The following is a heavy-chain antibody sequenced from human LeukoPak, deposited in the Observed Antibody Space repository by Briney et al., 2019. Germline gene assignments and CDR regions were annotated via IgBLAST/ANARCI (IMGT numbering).Heavy chain of an antibody. CDR1: GCSISSSWYY. CDR3: ARTSCYYDNSNYCPLFAFDI. Sequence: SETLSLTCAASGCSISSSWYYCGWIRQPPGKGLEWIGSIYYSGSTYYNPSLKSRVTISVDTSKNQFSLKLSSVTAAAADVYYCARTSCYYDNSNYCPLFAFDIWGQGTMVTVSS. D-gene: IGHD3-22*01. CDR2: IYYSGST. J-gene: IGHJ3*02. V-gene: IGHV4-39*01.